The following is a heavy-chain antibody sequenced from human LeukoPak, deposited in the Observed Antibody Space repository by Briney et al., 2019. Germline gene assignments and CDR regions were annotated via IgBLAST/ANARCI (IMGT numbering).Heavy chain of an antibody. CDR2: IYTSGST. Sequence: PSETLSLTCTVSGGSISSGSYYWSWIRQPAGKGLEWIGRIYTSGSTNYNPSLKSRVTMSVDTSKNQFSLHLSSVTAADTAVYYCARAFGIQSNYWGQGALVTVSS. CDR1: GGSISSGSYY. V-gene: IGHV4-61*02. CDR3: ARAFGIQSNY. J-gene: IGHJ4*02. D-gene: IGHD3-16*01.